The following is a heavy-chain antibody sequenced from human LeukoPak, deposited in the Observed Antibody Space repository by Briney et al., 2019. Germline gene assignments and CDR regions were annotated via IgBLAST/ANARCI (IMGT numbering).Heavy chain of an antibody. J-gene: IGHJ4*02. D-gene: IGHD1-7*01. CDR3: ARPGNTGTDYFQF. V-gene: IGHV5-51*01. CDR2: IYPGDSDT. CDR1: GYSFTNYW. Sequence: GQSLKISCKGSGYSFTNYWIGWVRQVPGKGLEWVGFIYPGDSDTRYSPSYQGQVTISADKSITTAYLQWSSLKASDTAIYYCARPGNTGTDYFQFWGQGTLVTVSS.